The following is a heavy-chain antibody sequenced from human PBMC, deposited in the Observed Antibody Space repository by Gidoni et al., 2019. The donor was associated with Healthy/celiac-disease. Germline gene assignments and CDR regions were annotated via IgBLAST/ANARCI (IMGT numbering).Heavy chain of an antibody. CDR3: ARDRRYYDSSGYYYYYGMDV. D-gene: IGHD3-22*01. CDR1: GGTFSSYA. CDR2: IIPILGIA. J-gene: IGHJ6*02. Sequence: QVQLVQSGAEVKKPGSSVKVSCKASGGTFSSYAISWVRQAPGQGLEWMGRIIPILGIANYAQKFQGRVTITADKSTSTAYMELSSLRSEDTAVYYCARDRRYYDSSGYYYYYGMDVWGQGTTVTVSS. V-gene: IGHV1-69*04.